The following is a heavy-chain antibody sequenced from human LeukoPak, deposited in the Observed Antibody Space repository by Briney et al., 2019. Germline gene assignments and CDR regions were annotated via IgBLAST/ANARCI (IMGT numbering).Heavy chain of an antibody. CDR2: ISYDGSNK. CDR3: AKDLEMATEVGIDHYYYYGMDV. J-gene: IGHJ6*02. Sequence: GGSLRLSCAASGFTFSSYGMHWVRQAPGKGLEWVAVISYDGSNKYYADSVKGRFTISRDNSKNTLYLQMNSLRAEDTAVYYCAKDLEMATEVGIDHYYYYGMDVWGQGTTVTVSS. V-gene: IGHV3-30*18. CDR1: GFTFSSYG. D-gene: IGHD5-24*01.